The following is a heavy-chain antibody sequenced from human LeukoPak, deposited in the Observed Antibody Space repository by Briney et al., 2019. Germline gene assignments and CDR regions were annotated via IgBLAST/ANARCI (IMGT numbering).Heavy chain of an antibody. Sequence: GGSLRLSCAASGFTFSGSAMHWVRQASGKGLEWVGRIRSKANSYATAYAASVKGRFTISRDDSKNTAYLQMNSLKTEDTAVYYCTSLVHDSSCFDYWGQGTLVTVSS. D-gene: IGHD3-22*01. CDR3: TSLVHDSSCFDY. CDR2: IRSKANSYAT. J-gene: IGHJ4*02. V-gene: IGHV3-73*01. CDR1: GFTFSGSA.